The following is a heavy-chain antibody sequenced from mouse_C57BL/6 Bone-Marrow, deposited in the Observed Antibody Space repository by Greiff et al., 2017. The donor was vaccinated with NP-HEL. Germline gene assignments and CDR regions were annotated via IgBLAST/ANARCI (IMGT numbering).Heavy chain of an antibody. CDR1: GYAFTNYL. D-gene: IGHD1-1*01. CDR3: ARSGNYYYGSSYDY. CDR2: INPGRGGT. V-gene: IGHV1-54*01. Sequence: VQLQQSGAELVRPGTSVKVSCKASGYAFTNYLIEWVKQRPGQGLEWIGVINPGRGGTNYNEKFKGKATLTADKSSSTAYMQLSSLTSEDSAVYFCARSGNYYYGSSYDYWGQGTTLTVSS. J-gene: IGHJ2*01.